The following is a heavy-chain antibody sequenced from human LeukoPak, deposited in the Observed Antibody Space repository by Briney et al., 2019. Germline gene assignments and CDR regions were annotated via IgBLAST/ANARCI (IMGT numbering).Heavy chain of an antibody. V-gene: IGHV3-30-3*01. CDR1: GFTFSSYA. J-gene: IGHJ4*02. Sequence: GGSLRLSCAASGFTFSSYAMHWVRQAPGKGLEWVAVISYDGSNKYYADSVKGRFTISRDNSKNTLYLQMNSLRAEDTAVYYCASWAPIVGATFAFDYWGQGTLVTVSS. CDR2: ISYDGSNK. D-gene: IGHD1-26*01. CDR3: ASWAPIVGATFAFDY.